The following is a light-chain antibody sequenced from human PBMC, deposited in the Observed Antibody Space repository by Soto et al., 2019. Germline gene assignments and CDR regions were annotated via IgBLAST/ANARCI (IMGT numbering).Light chain of an antibody. CDR3: CSYAGGSTAL. Sequence: QSALTQPASVSGSPGKSITISCTGTSSDVGNYNLVSWYQQHPGKAPKLLIYEGSKRPSGVSNRFSGSKSGNTATLTISGLQAEDEADYYCCSYAGGSTALFGGGTKLTVL. CDR2: EGS. CDR1: SSDVGNYNL. V-gene: IGLV2-23*01. J-gene: IGLJ2*01.